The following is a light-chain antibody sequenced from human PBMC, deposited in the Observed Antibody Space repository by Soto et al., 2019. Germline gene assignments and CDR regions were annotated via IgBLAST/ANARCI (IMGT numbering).Light chain of an antibody. CDR2: DVS. V-gene: IGLV2-11*01. CDR3: CSYAGSYTYA. CDR1: SSDVGGYNY. Sequence: QSVLTQPRSVSGSPGQSVTISCAGTSSDVGGYNYVSWYPQHPGKAPKLMIYDVSKRPSGVPDRFSGSKSRNTASLTISGLQAEDEADYYCCSYAGSYTYAFGTGTRSPS. J-gene: IGLJ1*01.